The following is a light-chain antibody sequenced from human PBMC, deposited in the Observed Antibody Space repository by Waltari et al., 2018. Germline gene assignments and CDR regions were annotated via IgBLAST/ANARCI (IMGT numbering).Light chain of an antibody. J-gene: IGLJ2*01. Sequence: QSVLTQPPSASGTPGQRVTLSCSGSSPNTGPSSVYRYQLPPETAPKPLIDKNGQRPSGVPDRFSASKSGTSASLAISGLRSEDEADYYCAAWDDSPSGVIFGGGTKLTVL. V-gene: IGLV1-47*01. CDR3: AAWDDSPSGVI. CDR1: SPNTGPSS. CDR2: KNG.